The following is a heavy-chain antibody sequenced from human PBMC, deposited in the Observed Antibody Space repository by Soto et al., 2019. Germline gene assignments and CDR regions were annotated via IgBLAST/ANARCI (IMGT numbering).Heavy chain of an antibody. J-gene: IGHJ5*02. V-gene: IGHV1-18*01. CDR3: VRDDYGGNSISP. CDR1: GYTFTSYG. D-gene: IGHD4-17*01. Sequence: QVQLVQSGAEVKKPGASVKVSCKASGYTFTSYGISWVRQAPGQGLEWMGWISAYNGNTNYAQKLQGRVTMTTDTSTSTADMELRRLTSDDTAVYYCVRDDYGGNSISPWGQGTLVIVSS. CDR2: ISAYNGNT.